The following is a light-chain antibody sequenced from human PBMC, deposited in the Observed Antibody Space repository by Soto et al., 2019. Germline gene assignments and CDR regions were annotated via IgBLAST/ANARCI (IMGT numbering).Light chain of an antibody. J-gene: IGKJ5*01. V-gene: IGKV3-20*01. Sequence: ILLSQSPCTLSVLHGDSVTFSCRRSQTFTSGHLAWYQQRPGQAPRLLIYETSTRAAGIPDRFSASASGTDSTLTVSRLEPEDFAVYYCQQYGNSPITFGQGTRLEIK. CDR2: ETS. CDR3: QQYGNSPIT. CDR1: QTFTSGH.